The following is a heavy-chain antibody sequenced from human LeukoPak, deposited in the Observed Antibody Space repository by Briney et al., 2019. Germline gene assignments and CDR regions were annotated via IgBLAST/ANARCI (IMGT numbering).Heavy chain of an antibody. J-gene: IGHJ4*02. CDR2: ISWNSGSI. CDR3: AREYYYSSGTGTFDY. V-gene: IGHV3-9*01. CDR1: GFTFDDYA. Sequence: GGSLRLSCAASGFTFDDYAMHWVRQAPGKGLEWVSGISWNSGSIGYADSVKGRFTISRDNAKNSLYLQMNSLRAEDTAVYYCAREYYYSSGTGTFDYWGQGTLVTVSS. D-gene: IGHD3-10*01.